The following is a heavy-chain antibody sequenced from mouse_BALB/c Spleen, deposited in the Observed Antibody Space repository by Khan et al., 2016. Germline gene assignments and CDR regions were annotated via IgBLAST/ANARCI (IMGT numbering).Heavy chain of an antibody. J-gene: IGHJ1*01. CDR1: GFDFSRYW. CDR3: GRQGLLWSTTGYFDV. CDR2: INPDSSTI. Sequence: EVQLVESGGGLVQPGGSLKLSCAAPGFDFSRYWMSWVRQAPGKGLEWIGEINPDSSTINYTPSLKDKFIISRDNAKNTLYLQMSKVRSEDTALYYCGRQGLLWSTTGYFDVWGAGTTVTVSS. D-gene: IGHD2-10*01. V-gene: IGHV4-1*02.